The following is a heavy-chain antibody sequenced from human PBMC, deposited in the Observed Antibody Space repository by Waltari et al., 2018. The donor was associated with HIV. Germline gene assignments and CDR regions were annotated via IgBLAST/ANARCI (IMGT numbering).Heavy chain of an antibody. Sequence: QVQLVESGGGVVQPGGSLRLSWAASGFTFNNYGIHWVRQAPGKGLEWVAVIWYDGSKTDYEGSVKGRFTISRDTSKNTVYLQMSSLRAEDTALYYCARDQEFMTTVTPLAYWGQGTPVTVSS. CDR1: GFTFNNYG. CDR2: IWYDGSKT. J-gene: IGHJ4*02. D-gene: IGHD4-4*01. V-gene: IGHV3-33*01. CDR3: ARDQEFMTTVTPLAY.